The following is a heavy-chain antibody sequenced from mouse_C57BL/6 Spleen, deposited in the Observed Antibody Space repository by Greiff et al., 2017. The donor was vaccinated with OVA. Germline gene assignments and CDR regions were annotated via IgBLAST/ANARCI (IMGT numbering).Heavy chain of an antibody. J-gene: IGHJ3*01. CDR1: GYTFTSYW. CDR2: IYPSDSET. D-gene: IGHD2-1*01. Sequence: VQLQQPGAELVRPGSSVKLSCKASGYTFTSYWMDWVKQRPGQGLEWIGNIYPSDSETHYNQKFKDKATLTVDKSSSTAYMQLSSLTSEDSAVYYCARSNRNSAWFAYWGQGTLVTVSA. CDR3: ARSNRNSAWFAY. V-gene: IGHV1-61*01.